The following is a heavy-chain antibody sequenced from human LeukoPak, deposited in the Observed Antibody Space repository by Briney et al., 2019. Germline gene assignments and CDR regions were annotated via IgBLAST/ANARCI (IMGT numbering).Heavy chain of an antibody. CDR2: INAGNGDT. V-gene: IGHV1-3*01. Sequence: GASVTVSCTTSGYSFTAYAMHWVRQAPGQRLEWMGWINAGNGDTKYSQKFQGRVTITRDTSASTAYMELSSLRSEDTAVYYCARDRGGTGDFDYWGQGTPVTVSS. CDR3: ARDRGGTGDFDY. CDR1: GYSFTAYA. D-gene: IGHD2-15*01. J-gene: IGHJ4*02.